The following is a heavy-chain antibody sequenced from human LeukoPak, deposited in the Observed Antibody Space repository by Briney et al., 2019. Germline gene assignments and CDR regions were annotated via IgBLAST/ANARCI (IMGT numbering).Heavy chain of an antibody. Sequence: GGSLRLSCAASGFTFSSYGMHWVRQAPGKGLEWVAVIWYDGSIKYYADSVKGRFTISRDNPKNTLYLQMNSLRAEDTAVYYCARVGSGSYFLDGFDIWGQGTMVTVSP. V-gene: IGHV3-33*01. CDR2: IWYDGSIK. J-gene: IGHJ3*02. D-gene: IGHD1-26*01. CDR1: GFTFSSYG. CDR3: ARVGSGSYFLDGFDI.